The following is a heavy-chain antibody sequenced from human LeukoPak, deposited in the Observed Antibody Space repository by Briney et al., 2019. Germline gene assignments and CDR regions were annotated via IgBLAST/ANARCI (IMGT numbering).Heavy chain of an antibody. Sequence: PRGSPRLSCAASGFTFTTYAVSWVRQAPGGGLEWVSSISASHETTYTAASVRGRFTISRDNSRNTLHLQMDSLKVEDTAIYYCATPTGSYPGGFDNWGQGTQVTVS. D-gene: IGHD1-26*01. CDR3: ATPTGSYPGGFDN. V-gene: IGHV3-23*01. CDR1: GFTFTTYA. J-gene: IGHJ4*02. CDR2: ISASHETT.